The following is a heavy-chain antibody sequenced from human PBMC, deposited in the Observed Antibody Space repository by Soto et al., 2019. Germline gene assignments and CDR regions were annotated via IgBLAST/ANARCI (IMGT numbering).Heavy chain of an antibody. CDR1: GGSISSGGYS. Sequence: ASETLSLTCPVSGGSISSGGYSWSWIRQPPGKGLEWIGYIYHSGSTYYNPSLKSRVTISVDTSKNQFSLKLSSVTAADTAVYYCARHLSYYDSSGPNQDEYFQHWGQGTLVTVSS. CDR3: ARHLSYYDSSGPNQDEYFQH. V-gene: IGHV4-30-2*03. D-gene: IGHD3-22*01. CDR2: IYHSGST. J-gene: IGHJ1*01.